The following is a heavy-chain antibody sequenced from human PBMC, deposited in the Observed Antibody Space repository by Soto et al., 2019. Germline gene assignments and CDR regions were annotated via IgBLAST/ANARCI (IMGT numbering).Heavy chain of an antibody. Sequence: PSETLSLTCTVSGGSISSYYWSWIRQPPGKGLEWIGYIYYSGSTNYNPSLKSRVTISVDTSKNQFSLKLSSVTAADTAVYHCARVVPVDTERRVNWFDPWGQGTLVTVSS. J-gene: IGHJ5*02. CDR1: GGSISSYY. D-gene: IGHD5-18*01. V-gene: IGHV4-59*01. CDR3: ARVVPVDTERRVNWFDP. CDR2: IYYSGST.